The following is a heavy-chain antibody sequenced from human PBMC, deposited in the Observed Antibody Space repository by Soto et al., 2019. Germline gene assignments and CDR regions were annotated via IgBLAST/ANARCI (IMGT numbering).Heavy chain of an antibody. CDR3: EKADGGNYFQH. J-gene: IGHJ1*01. CDR1: GFTFSSYV. D-gene: IGHD2-15*01. CDR2: ISGSGDIT. Sequence: EVQLLESGGGLVQPGGSLRLSCAASGFTFSSYVMSWVRQAPGKGLEWVSVISGSGDITYYADPVKGRLTISRANSKNTLYMARNRRRAEDTAVYYCEKADGGNYFQHWGPGTLVTVSS. V-gene: IGHV3-23*01.